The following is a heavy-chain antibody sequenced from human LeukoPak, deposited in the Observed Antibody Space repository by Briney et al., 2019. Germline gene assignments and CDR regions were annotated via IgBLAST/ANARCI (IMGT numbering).Heavy chain of an antibody. D-gene: IGHD1-1*01. CDR2: ISSSSTYI. Sequence: PGGSLRLSCAASGFTFSSYAMNWVRQAPGKGLEWVSSISSSSTYIYYSYSVEGRFTISRDNAKNSLYLQMNSLRAEDTALYYCTRFRPTESPPGHYYFDYWGQGSLVTVSS. CDR1: GFTFSSYA. CDR3: TRFRPTESPPGHYYFDY. J-gene: IGHJ4*02. V-gene: IGHV3-21*01.